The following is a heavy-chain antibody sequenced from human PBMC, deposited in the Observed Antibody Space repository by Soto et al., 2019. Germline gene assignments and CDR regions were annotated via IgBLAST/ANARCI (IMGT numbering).Heavy chain of an antibody. CDR2: IYYSGST. CDR1: GIAISNDNYH. CDR3: ARDFTDSSGPTLGMGV. Sequence: SETLSLTCTVSGIAISNDNYHWGWIRQHPGKGLEWIGYIYYSGSTYYNPSLKSRVTISVDTSKNQFSLKLSSVTAADTAVYYCARDFTDSSGPTLGMGVWGQGTTVTVSS. D-gene: IGHD6-19*01. V-gene: IGHV4-31*03. J-gene: IGHJ6*02.